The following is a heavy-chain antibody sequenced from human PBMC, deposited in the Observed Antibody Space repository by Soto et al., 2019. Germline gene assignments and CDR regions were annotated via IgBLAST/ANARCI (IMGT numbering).Heavy chain of an antibody. CDR1: GGSISSSNW. V-gene: IGHV4-4*02. D-gene: IGHD3-22*01. J-gene: IGHJ5*02. CDR3: ARAYYDTAGYSLDP. Sequence: SETLSLTCAVSGGSISSSNWWSWVRQPPGKGLEWIGEIYHSGSTNYNPSLKSRVTISVDKSKNQFSLKLSSVTAADTAVYYCARAYYDTAGYSLDPWGQGALVTVSS. CDR2: IYHSGST.